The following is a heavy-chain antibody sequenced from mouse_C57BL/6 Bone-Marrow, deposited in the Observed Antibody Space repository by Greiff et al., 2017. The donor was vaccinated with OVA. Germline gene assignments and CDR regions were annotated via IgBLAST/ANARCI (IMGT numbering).Heavy chain of an antibody. V-gene: IGHV1-64*01. CDR1: GYTFTSYW. D-gene: IGHD2-2*01. CDR2: IHPNSGST. J-gene: IGHJ3*01. CDR3: ARHYGSPWFAY. Sequence: VQPQQPGAELVKPGASVKLSCKASGYTFTSYWMHWVKQRPGQGLEWIGMIHPNSGSTNYNEKFKSKATLTVDKSSSTAYMQLSSLTSEDSAVYYCARHYGSPWFAYWGQGTLVTVSA.